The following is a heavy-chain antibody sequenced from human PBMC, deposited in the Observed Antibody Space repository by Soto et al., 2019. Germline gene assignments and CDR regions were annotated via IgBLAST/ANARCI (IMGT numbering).Heavy chain of an antibody. CDR2: ISGSGGST. Sequence: EVQLLESGGGLVQPGGSLRLSCAASGFTFSSYAMSWVRQAPGKGLEWVSAISGSGGSTYYADSVKGRFTISRDNSKNPLYLQMNSLRAEDTAVYYCARYLDDFWSAPDYWGQGTLVTVSS. D-gene: IGHD3-3*01. J-gene: IGHJ4*02. V-gene: IGHV3-23*01. CDR3: ARYLDDFWSAPDY. CDR1: GFTFSSYA.